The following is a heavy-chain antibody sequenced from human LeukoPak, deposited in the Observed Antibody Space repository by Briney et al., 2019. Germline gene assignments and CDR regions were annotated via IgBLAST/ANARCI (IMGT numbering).Heavy chain of an antibody. CDR1: GFTFSSYS. CDR2: ISTGSSTI. J-gene: IGHJ4*02. CDR3: ARDVERTGGTYYYGSGSPRG. D-gene: IGHD3-10*01. V-gene: IGHV3-48*02. Sequence: GGSLRLSCAASGFTFSSYSMIWVRQAPGKGLEWVSYISTGSSTIYYADSVKGRFTISRDNAKNSMYLQMNSLRDEDTAVYYCARDVERTGGTYYYGSGSPRGWGQGTLVTVSS.